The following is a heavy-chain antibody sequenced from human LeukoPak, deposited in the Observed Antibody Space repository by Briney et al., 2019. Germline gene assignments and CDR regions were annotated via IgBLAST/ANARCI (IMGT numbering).Heavy chain of an antibody. CDR3: ARAAAGTFDY. CDR2: ISSSSSYI. Sequence: GGSLRLSCAASGFAFSSYSMNWVRQAPGKGLEWVSSISSSSSYIYYADSVKGRFTISRDNAKNSLYLQMNSLRAEDTAVYYCARAAAGTFDYWGQGTLVTVSS. D-gene: IGHD6-13*01. V-gene: IGHV3-21*04. CDR1: GFAFSSYS. J-gene: IGHJ4*02.